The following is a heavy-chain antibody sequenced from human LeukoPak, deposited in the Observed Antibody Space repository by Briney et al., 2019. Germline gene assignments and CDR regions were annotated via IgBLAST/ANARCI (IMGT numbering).Heavy chain of an antibody. J-gene: IGHJ6*03. D-gene: IGHD3-10*01. CDR2: ISAYNGNT. CDR1: GYTFTSSG. V-gene: IGHV1-18*03. Sequence: ASVKVSCKASGYTFTSSGISWVRQASGQGLEWTGWISAYNGNTNYAQEFQGRVTITRDTSASTAYMELSSLRSEDMAVYYCAREGATMVRGVIGEYYYYYYMDVWGKGTTVTVSS. CDR3: AREGATMVRGVIGEYYYYYYMDV.